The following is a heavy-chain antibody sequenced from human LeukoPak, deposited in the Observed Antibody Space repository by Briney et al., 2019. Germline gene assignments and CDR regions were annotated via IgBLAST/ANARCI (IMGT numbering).Heavy chain of an antibody. J-gene: IGHJ4*02. V-gene: IGHV4-59*01. CDR1: DDSISRYY. D-gene: IGHD5-18*01. Sequence: SETLSLTCSVIDDSISRYYWSWIRQPPGKGLEWIGYIYYSGSTNYNPSLKSRVTISVDTSKNQFSLKLSSVTAADTAVYYCARGWYSYRLFDYWGQGTLVTVSS. CDR3: ARGWYSYRLFDY. CDR2: IYYSGST.